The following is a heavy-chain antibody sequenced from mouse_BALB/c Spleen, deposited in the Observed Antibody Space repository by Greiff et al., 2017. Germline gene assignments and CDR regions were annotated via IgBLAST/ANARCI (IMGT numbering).Heavy chain of an antibody. CDR3: ARDGSPAWFAY. V-gene: IGHV5-6-5*01. CDR2: ISSGGST. J-gene: IGHJ3*01. Sequence: EVKLMESGGGLVKPGGSLKLSCAASGFTFSSYAMSWVRQTPEKRLEWVASISSGGSTYYPDSVKGRFTISRDNARNILYLQMSSLRSEDTAMYYCARDGSPAWFAYWGQGTLVTVSA. CDR1: GFTFSSYA.